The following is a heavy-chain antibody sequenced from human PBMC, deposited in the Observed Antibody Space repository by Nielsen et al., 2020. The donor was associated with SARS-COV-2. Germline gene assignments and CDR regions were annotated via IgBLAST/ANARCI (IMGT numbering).Heavy chain of an antibody. J-gene: IGHJ4*02. CDR1: GFIFSDYY. CDR3: ARNDFWSGYYLDY. V-gene: IGHV3-11*01. CDR2: ISSSGTTI. D-gene: IGHD3-3*01. Sequence: GESLKISCAASGFIFSDYYMGWIRQAPGKGLEWVSYISSSGTTIYYADSVRGRFTISRDNAKNSLYLQMNSLRAEDTAVYYCARNDFWSGYYLDYWGQGTLVTVSS.